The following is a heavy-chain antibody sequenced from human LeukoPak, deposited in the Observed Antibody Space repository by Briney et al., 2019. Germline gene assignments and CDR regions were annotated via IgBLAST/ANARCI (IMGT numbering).Heavy chain of an antibody. CDR3: AKDRCSNGIGCYYYYMEV. CDR1: AFTFSSYG. V-gene: IGHV3-30*02. D-gene: IGHD2-8*01. J-gene: IGHJ6*03. CDR2: IQYDRTNE. Sequence: GGSLRLSCAASAFTFSSYGMHWVRQAPGKGLEWVAYIQYDRTNEQYAHSVKGRFRISRDNSNNILYLQMNSLRTEDAAVYYCAKDRCSNGIGCYYYYMEVWGKGTTVTISS.